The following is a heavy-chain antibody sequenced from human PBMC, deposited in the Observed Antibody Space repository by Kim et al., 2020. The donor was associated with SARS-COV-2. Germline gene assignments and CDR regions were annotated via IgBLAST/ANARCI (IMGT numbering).Heavy chain of an antibody. D-gene: IGHD3-22*01. Sequence: ASVKVSCKASGYTFTSYAMHWVRQAPGQRLEWMGWINAGNGNTKYSQKFQGRVTITRDTSASTAYMELSSLRSEDTAVYYCARDRYDYYDSSGYLRYWGQGTLVTVSS. V-gene: IGHV1-3*01. J-gene: IGHJ4*02. CDR2: INAGNGNT. CDR1: GYTFTSYA. CDR3: ARDRYDYYDSSGYLRY.